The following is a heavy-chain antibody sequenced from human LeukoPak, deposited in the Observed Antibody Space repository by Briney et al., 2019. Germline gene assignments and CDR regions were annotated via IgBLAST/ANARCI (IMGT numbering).Heavy chain of an antibody. CDR2: INAGNGNT. Sequence: ASVKVSCKASGHTFTSYAMHWVRQAPGQRLEWMGWINAGNGNTKYSQKFQGRVTITRDTSASTAYMELSSLRSEDTAVYYCARDYGDDGGGAYYYYGMDVWGQGTTVTVSS. D-gene: IGHD4-17*01. CDR3: ARDYGDDGGGAYYYYGMDV. CDR1: GHTFTSYA. J-gene: IGHJ6*02. V-gene: IGHV1-3*01.